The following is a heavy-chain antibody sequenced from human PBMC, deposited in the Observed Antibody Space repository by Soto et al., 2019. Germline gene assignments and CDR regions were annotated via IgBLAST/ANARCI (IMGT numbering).Heavy chain of an antibody. J-gene: IGHJ6*01. CDR2: MTPKRETP. V-gene: IGHV1-8*01. D-gene: IGHD3-3*01. CDR3: ARGGHGFWSGETSYYAMDV. Sequence: QVHLVQSGAEVKKPGASVKVSCTASGYDFNIYDIHWVRQSTGQGREWMGCMTPKRETPGYAPKFQGRFPMTRDTSRSAVYMELSSLGSEDTAVYFCARGGHGFWSGETSYYAMDVWGQGTTVTVSS. CDR1: GYDFNIYD.